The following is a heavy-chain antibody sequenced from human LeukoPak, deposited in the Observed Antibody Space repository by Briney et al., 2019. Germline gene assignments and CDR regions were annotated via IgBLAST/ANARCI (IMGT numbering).Heavy chain of an antibody. J-gene: IGHJ5*02. CDR3: ARCVYNWRDSSSQTNWFDP. CDR1: GYTFTSYG. Sequence: ASVKVSCKASGYTFTSYGISWVRQAPGQGLEWMGWISAYNGNTNYAQKLQGRVTMTTDTSTSTAYMELRSLRSDDTAVYYCARCVYNWRDSSSQTNWFDPWGQGTPVTVSS. CDR2: ISAYNGNT. V-gene: IGHV1-18*01. D-gene: IGHD6-13*01.